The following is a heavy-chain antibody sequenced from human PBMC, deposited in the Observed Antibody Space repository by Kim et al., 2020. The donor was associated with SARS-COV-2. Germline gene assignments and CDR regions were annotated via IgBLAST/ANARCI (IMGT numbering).Heavy chain of an antibody. V-gene: IGHV1-3*01. J-gene: IGHJ4*02. CDR1: GYTFTSYA. D-gene: IGHD3-10*01. Sequence: ASVKISCKASGYTFTSYAMHWVRQAPGQRLEWMGWINAGNGNTKYSQKFQGRVTITRDTSASTAYMELSSLRSEDTAVYYCAREGPGKSRGLYYWGQGTLVTVSS. CDR2: INAGNGNT. CDR3: AREGPGKSRGLYY.